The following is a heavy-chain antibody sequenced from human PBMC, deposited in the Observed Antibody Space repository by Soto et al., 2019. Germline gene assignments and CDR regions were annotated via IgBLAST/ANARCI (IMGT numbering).Heavy chain of an antibody. CDR1: GGTFSNYA. V-gene: IGHV1-69*13. CDR2: ITPIFGTT. D-gene: IGHD2-15*01. Sequence: SVKVSCKASGGTFSNYAISWVRQAPGQGLEWMGGITPIFGTTTYAQRLQGRVTITADESSTTAHMELSSLRSEDTAVYYCARVFVGVAAHRGNLYFDYCGQGTLVTVSS. J-gene: IGHJ4*02. CDR3: ARVFVGVAAHRGNLYFDY.